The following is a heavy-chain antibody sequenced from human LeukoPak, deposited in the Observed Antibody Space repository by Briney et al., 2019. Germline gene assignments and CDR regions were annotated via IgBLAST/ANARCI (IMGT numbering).Heavy chain of an antibody. CDR1: GYSFTSYW. D-gene: IGHD6-19*01. Sequence: GESLKISCKGSGYSFTSYWIGWVRQMPGKGLEGMGIIYPGDSDTRYSPSFQGQVTISADKSISTAYLQWSSLKASDTAMYYCARRHSGWSTIYGAYNWFDPWGQGTLVTVSS. CDR3: ARRHSGWSTIYGAYNWFDP. J-gene: IGHJ5*02. CDR2: IYPGDSDT. V-gene: IGHV5-51*01.